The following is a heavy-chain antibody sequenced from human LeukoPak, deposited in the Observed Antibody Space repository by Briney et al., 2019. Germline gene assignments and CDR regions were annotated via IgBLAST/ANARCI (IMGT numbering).Heavy chain of an antibody. CDR3: AKEGFDY. V-gene: IGHV3-23*01. J-gene: IGHJ4*02. Sequence: GGSLRLSCAASGFTFRNSAMSWVRQAPGKGLEWVSTFTGGDGSAYYADSVKGRFTISRDNSKNTLYLQMNSLRAVDTALYYCAKEGFDYWGQGTLVTVSS. CDR2: FTGGDGSA. CDR1: GFTFRNSA.